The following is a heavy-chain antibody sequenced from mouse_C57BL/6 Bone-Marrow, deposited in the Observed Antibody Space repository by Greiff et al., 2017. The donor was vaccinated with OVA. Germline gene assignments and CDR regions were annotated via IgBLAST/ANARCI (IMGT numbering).Heavy chain of an antibody. CDR1: YTFTDYYM. CDR3: RGRAYYSNYDY. D-gene: IGHD2-5*01. J-gene: IGHJ2*01. Sequence: VQLQQSGPELVKPGASVKMSCKASGYTFTDYYMHWVKQKPGKGLEWIGEIYPGSGSTNYNEKFKGKATFTADTSSNTAYMQLSSLTTEDSAIYYGARGRAYYSNYDYWGQGTTLTVSS. CDR2: YPGSGSTN. V-gene: IGHV1-83*01.